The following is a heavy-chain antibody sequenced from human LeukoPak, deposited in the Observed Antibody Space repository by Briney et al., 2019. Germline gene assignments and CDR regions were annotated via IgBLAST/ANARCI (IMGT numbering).Heavy chain of an antibody. CDR3: ARDGGSSWWNNWFDP. D-gene: IGHD6-13*01. CDR2: INPNTGNP. V-gene: IGHV7-4-1*02. Sequence: ASVKVSCKTSGYTFTNYAMNWVRQAPGQGLQWMGWINPNTGNPAYAQGFTGRFVFSLDTSVNTAYLQISSLRSEDTAVYYCARDGGSSWWNNWFDPWGQGTLVTVSS. CDR1: GYTFTNYA. J-gene: IGHJ5*02.